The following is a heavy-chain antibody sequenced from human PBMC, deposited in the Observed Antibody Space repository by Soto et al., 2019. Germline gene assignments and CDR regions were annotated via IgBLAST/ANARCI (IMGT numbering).Heavy chain of an antibody. V-gene: IGHV4-59*07. CDR2: IYYSGSP. D-gene: IGHD5-18*01. Sequence: SDTLSLTCTIPSYSIIPSFWTWITQPPGKGLEWIWYIYYSGSPSYNPSLKSRVTVSVDTSKNQFSLRLSSVTAADTAMYYCARGGNTALAYYFYGMDVWGQGTTVS. CDR1: SYSIIPSF. J-gene: IGHJ6*02. CDR3: ARGGNTALAYYFYGMDV.